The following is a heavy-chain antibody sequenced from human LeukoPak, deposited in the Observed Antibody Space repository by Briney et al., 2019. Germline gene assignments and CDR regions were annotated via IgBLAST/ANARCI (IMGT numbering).Heavy chain of an antibody. CDR1: GFTFSSYA. CDR3: VRDKDWGFDY. CDR2: ISGSGGST. J-gene: IGHJ4*02. V-gene: IGHV3-23*01. D-gene: IGHD7-27*01. Sequence: GGSLRLSCAASGFTFSSYAMSWVRQAPGKGLEWVSAISGSGGSTYYADSVKGRFTISRDNAKNSLYLQMNSLRDEDTAVYYCVRDKDWGFDYWGQGTQVTVSS.